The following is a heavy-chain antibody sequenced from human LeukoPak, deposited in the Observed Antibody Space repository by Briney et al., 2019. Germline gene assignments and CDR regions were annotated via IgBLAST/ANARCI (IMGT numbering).Heavy chain of an antibody. CDR3: AKAPVGCSSSSCYVEYYYGMDV. CDR1: GFTFSTYG. J-gene: IGHJ6*04. CDR2: ISYDGSNT. Sequence: GGSLRLSCAASGFTFSTYGMHWVRQAPGKGLEWVAVISYDGSNTYYADSVEGRFTISRDNSKNTLYLQMTSLRAEDTAVYYCAKAPVGCSSSSCYVEYYYGMDVWGKGTTVTVSS. V-gene: IGHV3-30*18. D-gene: IGHD2-2*01.